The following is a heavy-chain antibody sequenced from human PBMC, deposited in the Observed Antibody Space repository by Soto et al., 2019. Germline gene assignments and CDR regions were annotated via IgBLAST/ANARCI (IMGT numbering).Heavy chain of an antibody. V-gene: IGHV3-23*01. D-gene: IGHD3-9*01. CDR1: EFTFSNYA. J-gene: IGHJ4*02. CDR3: AKGYYDTLTGHNY. CDR2: ISDNGGTT. Sequence: PGGSLRLSCAASEFTFSNYAMSWVRQAPGKGLEWVSSISDNGGTTYYADSVKGRFTISRDNSNNTLHLQMNTLRAEDTAVYYCAKGYYDTLTGHNYWGQGTLVTVSS.